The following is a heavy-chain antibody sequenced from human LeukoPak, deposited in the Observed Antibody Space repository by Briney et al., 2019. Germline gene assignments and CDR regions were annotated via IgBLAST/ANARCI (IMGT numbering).Heavy chain of an antibody. Sequence: GGSLRLSCAASGFTFSSYAMSWVRQAPGKGLEWVSGINWNGGSTGYADSVKGRFTISRDNAKNSLYLQMNSLRAEDTALYYCARDSYDSSGTGDYWGQGTLVTVSS. CDR1: GFTFSSYA. D-gene: IGHD3-22*01. CDR2: INWNGGST. V-gene: IGHV3-20*04. CDR3: ARDSYDSSGTGDY. J-gene: IGHJ4*02.